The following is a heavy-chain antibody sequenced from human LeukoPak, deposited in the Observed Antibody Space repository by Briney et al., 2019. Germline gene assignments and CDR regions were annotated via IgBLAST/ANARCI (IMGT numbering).Heavy chain of an antibody. D-gene: IGHD2-2*01. V-gene: IGHV1-2*02. Sequence: ASVKVSCKASGYTFTDYYMHWVRQAPGQGFEWMGWINPNDGDTNHAQKFQGRVTMTRDSSISTAHMEVSRLRSDDTAVYYCARANFLYCSSSTCLFDYWGQGTLVTASS. CDR2: INPNDGDT. J-gene: IGHJ4*02. CDR3: ARANFLYCSSSTCLFDY. CDR1: GYTFTDYY.